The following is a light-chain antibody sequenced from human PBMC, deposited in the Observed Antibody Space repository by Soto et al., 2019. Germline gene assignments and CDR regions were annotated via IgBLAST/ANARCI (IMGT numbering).Light chain of an antibody. CDR3: NTYREDRPHFYV. CDR1: HSDISYYNY. Sequence: QSALTQPASVSGSPGQSITISCTGTHSDISYYNYVSWYQHVPGKAPKLLIYDVGSRPSGVSSRFSGSKSGNTASLAISGLQPEDEADYYCNTYREDRPHFYVFGTGTKVTVL. CDR2: DVG. J-gene: IGLJ1*01. V-gene: IGLV2-14*03.